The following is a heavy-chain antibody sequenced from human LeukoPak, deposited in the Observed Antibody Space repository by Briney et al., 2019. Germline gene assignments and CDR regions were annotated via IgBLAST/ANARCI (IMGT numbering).Heavy chain of an antibody. CDR2: VSSSSSYI. V-gene: IGHV3-21*01. D-gene: IGHD2-8*02. CDR3: ARAYWNYYYMDV. J-gene: IGHJ6*03. Sequence: GGSLRLSCAASGFTFSSYAMSWVRQAPGKGLEWVSSVSSSSSYIYYADSVKGRFTISRDNAKNSLYLQMNSLRAEDTAVYYCARAYWNYYYMDVWGKGTAVTVSS. CDR1: GFTFSSYA.